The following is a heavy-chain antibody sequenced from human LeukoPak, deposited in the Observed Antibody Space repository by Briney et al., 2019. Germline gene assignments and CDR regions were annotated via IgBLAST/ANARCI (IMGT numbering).Heavy chain of an antibody. CDR3: ARRGTRARFYYYYYGMDV. D-gene: IGHD1-1*01. J-gene: IGHJ6*02. V-gene: IGHV4-34*01. Sequence: SETLSLTCAVYGGSFSGYYWSWIRQPPGKGLEWIGEINHSGSTNYNPSLKSRVTISVDTSKNQFSLKLSSVTAADTAVYYCARRGTRARFYYYYYGMDVWGQGTTVTVSS. CDR1: GGSFSGYY. CDR2: INHSGST.